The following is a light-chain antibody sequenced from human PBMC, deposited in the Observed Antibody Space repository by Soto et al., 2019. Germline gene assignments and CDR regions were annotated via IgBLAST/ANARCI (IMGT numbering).Light chain of an antibody. CDR1: SGHSSYA. J-gene: IGLJ2*01. CDR2: LNSDGSH. Sequence: QSVLTQSASASASLGASVKLTCTLSSGHSSYAIAWHQQQPEKGPRYLMKLNSDGSHSKGDGIPDRFSGSSSGAERYLTISSLQSEDEADYYCQTWGTGIPVFGGGTKLTV. CDR3: QTWGTGIPV. V-gene: IGLV4-69*01.